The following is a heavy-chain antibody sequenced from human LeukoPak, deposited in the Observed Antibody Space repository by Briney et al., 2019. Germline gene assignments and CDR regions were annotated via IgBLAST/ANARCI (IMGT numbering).Heavy chain of an antibody. CDR1: GGSISSYY. CDR2: IYYSGST. Sequence: SETLSLTCTVSGGSISSYYWSWIRQPPGKGLEWIGYIYYSGSTNYNPSLKSRVTISVDTSKNQFSLKLSSVTAADTAVYYCATDYYGSGSYYVYWGQGTLVTVSS. J-gene: IGHJ4*02. D-gene: IGHD3-10*01. V-gene: IGHV4-59*08. CDR3: ATDYYGSGSYYVY.